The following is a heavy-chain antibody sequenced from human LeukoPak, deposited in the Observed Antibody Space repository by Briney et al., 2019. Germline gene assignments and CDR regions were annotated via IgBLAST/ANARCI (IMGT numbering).Heavy chain of an antibody. V-gene: IGHV3-9*01. J-gene: IGHJ4*02. CDR3: AKDTYSSSLTGFDY. CDR2: ISWNSNSF. CDR1: GFTFDDYA. D-gene: IGHD6-6*01. Sequence: PGRSLRLSCAASGFTFDDYAMHWVRQAPGKGLEWVSGISWNSNSFGYADSVKGRFTISRDNPKNSLYLQMNSLRPEDTALYYRAKDTYSSSLTGFDYWGQGTLVTVSS.